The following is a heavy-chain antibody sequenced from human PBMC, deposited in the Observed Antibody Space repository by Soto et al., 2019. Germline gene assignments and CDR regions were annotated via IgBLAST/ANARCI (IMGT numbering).Heavy chain of an antibody. CDR1: GFTFSSYG. D-gene: IGHD3-22*01. V-gene: IGHV3-30*18. Sequence: PGGSLRLSCAASGFTFSSYGMHWVRQAPGKGLEWVAVISYDGSNKYYADSVKGRFTISRDNSKNTLYLQMNSLRAEDTAVYYCANSYYYDSSGYHGLMDYWGQGT. CDR3: ANSYYYDSSGYHGLMDY. CDR2: ISYDGSNK. J-gene: IGHJ4*02.